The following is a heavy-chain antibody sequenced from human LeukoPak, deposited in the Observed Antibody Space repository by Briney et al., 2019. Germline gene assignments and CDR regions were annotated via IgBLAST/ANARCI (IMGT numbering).Heavy chain of an antibody. V-gene: IGHV4-4*07. J-gene: IGHJ4*02. D-gene: IGHD5-24*01. CDR3: AKMATIREDFDY. CDR2: IYTSGST. Sequence: PSETLSLXCTVSGGSISSYYWSWIRQPAGKGLEWIGRIYTSGSTNYNPSLKSRVTMSVDTSKNQFSLKLSSVTAADTAVYYCAKMATIREDFDYWGQGTLVTVSS. CDR1: GGSISSYY.